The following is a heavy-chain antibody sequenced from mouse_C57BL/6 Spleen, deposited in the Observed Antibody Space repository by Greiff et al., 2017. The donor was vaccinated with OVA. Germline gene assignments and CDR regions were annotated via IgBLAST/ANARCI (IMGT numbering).Heavy chain of an antibody. V-gene: IGHV1-54*01. CDR3: ARSSYYGSSWYFDV. CDR2: INPGSGGT. D-gene: IGHD1-1*01. J-gene: IGHJ1*03. CDR1: GYAFTNYL. Sequence: QVQLQPSGAELVRPGTSVQVSCKASGYAFTNYLIAWVKQRPGQGLEWIGVINPGSGGTNYNEKFKGKATLTADKSSSTAYMQLSSLTSEDSAVYFCARSSYYGSSWYFDVWGTGTTVTVSS.